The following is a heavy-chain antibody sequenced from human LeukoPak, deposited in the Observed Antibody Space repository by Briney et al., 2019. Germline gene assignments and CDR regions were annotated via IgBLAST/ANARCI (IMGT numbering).Heavy chain of an antibody. CDR3: ARGRGSSGWPFDY. CDR1: GGSFSGYY. J-gene: IGHJ4*02. Sequence: SETLSLTCAVYGGSFSGYYWSWIPQPPGKGLEWIGEINHSGSTNYNPSLKSRVTISVDTSKNQFSLKLSSVTAADTAVYYCARGRGSSGWPFDYWGQGTLVTVSS. D-gene: IGHD6-19*01. CDR2: INHSGST. V-gene: IGHV4-34*01.